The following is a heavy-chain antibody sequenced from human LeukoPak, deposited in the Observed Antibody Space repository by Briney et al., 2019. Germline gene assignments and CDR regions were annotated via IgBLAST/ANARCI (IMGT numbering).Heavy chain of an antibody. CDR1: GFTFSGSA. D-gene: IGHD4-17*01. V-gene: IGHV3-73*01. J-gene: IGHJ3*01. CDR2: IRSKAHGYAT. Sequence: QPGGSLRLSCAASGFTFSGSAMHWVRQAPGKGLEWVGRIRSKAHGYATAYVASVQGRFTISRDDSKNTAYLQMNSLKTEDTAVYYCTRLVVDYGDYMDPFDVWGQGTMVTISS. CDR3: TRLVVDYGDYMDPFDV.